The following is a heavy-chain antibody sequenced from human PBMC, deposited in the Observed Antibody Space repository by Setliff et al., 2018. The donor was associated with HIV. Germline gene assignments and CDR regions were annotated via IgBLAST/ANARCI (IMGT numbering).Heavy chain of an antibody. CDR3: ARGGTYSSGFNWFDP. CDR2: IKQDGSEK. D-gene: IGHD6-19*01. CDR1: GFTFSTYW. J-gene: IGHJ5*02. Sequence: PGGSLRLSCAASGFTFSTYWMSWVRQAPGKGLEWVANIKQDGSEKNYMDSVKGRFTISRDNAKNSLYLQMNSLRAEDTAVYYCARGGTYSSGFNWFDPWGQGTLVTVSS. V-gene: IGHV3-7*02.